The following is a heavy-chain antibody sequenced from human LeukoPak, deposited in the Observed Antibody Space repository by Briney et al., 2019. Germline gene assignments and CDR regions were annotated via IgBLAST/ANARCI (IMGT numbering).Heavy chain of an antibody. CDR2: ISGSGGST. J-gene: IGHJ4*02. CDR1: GFTFSSYA. Sequence: QAGGSLRLSCAASGFTFSSYAMSWVRQAPGKGLEWVSAISGSGGSTYYADSVKGRFTVSRDNSKNMSYLQMNSLRAEDTAVYYCAKYSNYAPSYFFDSWGQGTLVTVSS. CDR3: AKYSNYAPSYFFDS. D-gene: IGHD4-11*01. V-gene: IGHV3-23*01.